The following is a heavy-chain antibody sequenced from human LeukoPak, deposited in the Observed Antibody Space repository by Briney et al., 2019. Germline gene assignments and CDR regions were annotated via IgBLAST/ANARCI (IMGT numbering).Heavy chain of an antibody. Sequence: PPETLSLTCTVSGGSISSYYWSWIRQPAGKGLEWIGRIYTSGSTNYNPSLKSRVTMSVDTSKNQFSLKLSSVTAADTAVYYCARASLRFLEWLRLDFDYWGQGTLVTVSS. CDR1: GGSISSYY. V-gene: IGHV4-4*07. D-gene: IGHD3-3*01. J-gene: IGHJ4*02. CDR2: IYTSGST. CDR3: ARASLRFLEWLRLDFDY.